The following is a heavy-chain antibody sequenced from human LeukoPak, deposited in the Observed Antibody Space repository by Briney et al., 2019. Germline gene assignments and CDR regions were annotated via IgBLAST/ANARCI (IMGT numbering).Heavy chain of an antibody. D-gene: IGHD3-10*01. J-gene: IGHJ4*02. CDR1: GFTVSSTY. V-gene: IGHV3-53*05. Sequence: PGGSLRLSCAASGFTVSSTYMSWVRQAPGKGLEWVSLIYSGGSTYYADSVKGRFTISRDNSKNTLYLQMNSLRAEDTALYYCAKGRSGSSVDYWGQGTLVIVSS. CDR3: AKGRSGSSVDY. CDR2: IYSGGST.